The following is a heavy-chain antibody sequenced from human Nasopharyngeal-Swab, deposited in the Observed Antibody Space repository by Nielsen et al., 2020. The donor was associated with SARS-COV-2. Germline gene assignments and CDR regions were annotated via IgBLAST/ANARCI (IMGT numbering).Heavy chain of an antibody. CDR2: IIPIFGTA. J-gene: IGHJ5*02. V-gene: IGHV1-69*06. D-gene: IGHD2-15*01. Sequence: WVRQAPGQGLEWMGGIIPIFGTANYAQKFQGRVTITADKSTSTAYMELSSLRSEDTAVYYCARAVAAIERWWWRSNWFDPWGQGTLVTVSS. CDR3: ARAVAAIERWWWRSNWFDP.